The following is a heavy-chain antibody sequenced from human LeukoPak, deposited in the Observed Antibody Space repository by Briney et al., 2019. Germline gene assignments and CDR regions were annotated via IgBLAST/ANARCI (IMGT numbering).Heavy chain of an antibody. CDR3: ARRPCITVRDAYGDPRICYFDY. D-gene: IGHD4-17*01. CDR2: IHPGDSDT. V-gene: IGHV5-51*01. CDR1: GYSFTSYW. J-gene: IGHJ4*02. Sequence: SGESLKISCKGSGYSFTSYWIGWVRQMPGKGLEWMGIIHPGDSDTRYSPSFQGQVTISADKSISTAYLQWSSLKASDTAMYYCARRPCITVRDAYGDPRICYFDYWGQGTLVTVSS.